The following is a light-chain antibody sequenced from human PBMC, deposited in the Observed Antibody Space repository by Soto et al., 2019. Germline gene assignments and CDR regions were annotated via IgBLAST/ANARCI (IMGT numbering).Light chain of an antibody. CDR3: VSFTSSTTYV. V-gene: IGLV2-14*03. Sequence: QSALTPPASVSASPGQSITISCTRTSSDVGGSNFVSWYQQHPGKPPKLIIYDVATRPSGVSNRFSGSKSGSTASLIISRLQTEDEADYYCVSFTSSTTYVFGSGTKLTVL. CDR2: DVA. J-gene: IGLJ1*01. CDR1: SSDVGGSNF.